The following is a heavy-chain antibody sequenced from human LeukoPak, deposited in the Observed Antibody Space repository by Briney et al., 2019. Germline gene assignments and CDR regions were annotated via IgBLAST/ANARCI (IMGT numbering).Heavy chain of an antibody. CDR2: ISSNSRYI. J-gene: IGHJ4*02. Sequence: GGSLRLSCAASGFTFSSYSMNWVRQAPGKGLEWVSYISSNSRYIYYADSVKGRFTISRDNAKNSLYLQMNSLRTEDAAVCYCARGPGGSGSYYDYWGQGTLVTVSS. D-gene: IGHD3-10*01. CDR1: GFTFSSYS. CDR3: ARGPGGSGSYYDY. V-gene: IGHV3-21*01.